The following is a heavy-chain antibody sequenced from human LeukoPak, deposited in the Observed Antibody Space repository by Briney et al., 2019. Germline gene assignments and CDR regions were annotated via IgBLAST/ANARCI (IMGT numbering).Heavy chain of an antibody. V-gene: IGHV3-30*02. J-gene: IGHJ6*03. CDR3: ATDPVNCSSTSCCHYYYYYYMDV. CDR1: GFTFSSYG. CDR2: IRYDGSNK. Sequence: GGSLRLSCAASGFTFSSYGMHWVRQAPGKGLEWVAFIRYDGSNKYYADSVKGRFTISRDNSKNTLYLQMNSLRAEDTVVYYCATDPVNCSSTSCCHYYYYYYMDVWGKGTTVTVSS. D-gene: IGHD2-2*01.